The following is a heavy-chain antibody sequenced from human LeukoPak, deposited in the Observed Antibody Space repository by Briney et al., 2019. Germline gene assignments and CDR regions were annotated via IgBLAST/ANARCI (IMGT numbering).Heavy chain of an antibody. CDR3: ARVLDSSSLLRDHYYYYMDV. J-gene: IGHJ6*03. D-gene: IGHD6-13*01. V-gene: IGHV1-2*02. Sequence: ASVKVSCKASGYTFTGYYMHWVRQAPGQGLEWMGWINPNSGGTNYAQKFQGRVTMTRDTSISTAYMELSRLRSDDTAVYYCARVLDSSSLLRDHYYYYMDVWGKGTTVTVSS. CDR2: INPNSGGT. CDR1: GYTFTGYY.